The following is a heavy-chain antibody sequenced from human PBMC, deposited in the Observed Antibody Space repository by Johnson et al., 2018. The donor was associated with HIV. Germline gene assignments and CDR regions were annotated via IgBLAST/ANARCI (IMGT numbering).Heavy chain of an antibody. CDR1: GFTFSGYA. Sequence: QMQLVESGGGVVRPGGSLRLSCAASGFTFSGYAMHWVRQAPGKGLEWVTVISHDGSNKYYADSVKGRFTISRDNSKNTLYLQMNSLRAEDTAVYYCAKADRVRYGAGAFDIWGQGTMVTVSS. CDR2: ISHDGSNK. CDR3: AKADRVRYGAGAFDI. J-gene: IGHJ3*02. V-gene: IGHV3-30*04. D-gene: IGHD5-24*01.